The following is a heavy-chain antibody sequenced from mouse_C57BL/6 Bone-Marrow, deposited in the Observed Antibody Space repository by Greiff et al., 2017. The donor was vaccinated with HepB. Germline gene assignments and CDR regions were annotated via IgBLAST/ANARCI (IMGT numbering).Heavy chain of an antibody. V-gene: IGHV1-26*01. CDR2: INPNNGGT. Sequence: EVQLQQSGPELVKPGASVKISCKASGYTFTDYYMNWVKQSHGKSLEWIGDINPNNGGTSYNQKFKGKATLTVDKSSSTAYMELRSLTSEDSAVYYCARKGYGNYLAWFAYWGQGTLVTVSA. CDR1: GYTFTDYY. CDR3: ARKGYGNYLAWFAY. D-gene: IGHD2-1*01. J-gene: IGHJ3*01.